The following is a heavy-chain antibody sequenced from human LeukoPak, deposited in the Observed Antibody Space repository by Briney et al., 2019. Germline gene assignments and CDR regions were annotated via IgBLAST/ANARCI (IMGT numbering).Heavy chain of an antibody. D-gene: IGHD3-16*02. Sequence: GGSLRLSCAASGFTFSSYAMSWVRQAPGKGLEWVSAISGSGGSKYYADSVKGRFTISRDNSKNTLYLQMNSLRAEDTAVYYCAKTVITFGGVIVNPFDYWGQGTLVTVSS. J-gene: IGHJ4*02. CDR3: AKTVITFGGVIVNPFDY. CDR2: ISGSGGSK. CDR1: GFTFSSYA. V-gene: IGHV3-23*01.